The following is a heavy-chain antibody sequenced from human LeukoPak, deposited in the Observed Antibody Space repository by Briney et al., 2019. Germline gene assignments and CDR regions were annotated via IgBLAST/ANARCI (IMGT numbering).Heavy chain of an antibody. CDR2: INPGGGST. V-gene: IGHV1-46*01. CDR1: GYNFTNYY. J-gene: IGHJ4*02. D-gene: IGHD6-13*01. CDR3: ARERGGAASYYFDY. Sequence: ASVKVSCKASGYNFTNYYMHWVRQAPGQGLEWMGIINPGGGSTHYAQQFQGRVTMTSDMSTSTVYMELSSLRSEDTALYYCARERGGAASYYFDYWGQGTLVTVSS.